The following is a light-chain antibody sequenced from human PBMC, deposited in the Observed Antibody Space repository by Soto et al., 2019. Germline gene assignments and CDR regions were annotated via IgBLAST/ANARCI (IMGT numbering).Light chain of an antibody. CDR2: EGS. V-gene: IGLV2-23*01. CDR1: SSDVGKYKF. J-gene: IGLJ1*01. Sequence: QSALTQPASVSGSPGQSISISCTGTSSDVGKYKFVSWYQQNPGKAPKVMIYEGSKRPSGVSNRFSGSKSGNTASLTISGXXXXXXXDYYCCSYAGSNTYVFGTGTKLTVL. CDR3: CSYAGSNTYV.